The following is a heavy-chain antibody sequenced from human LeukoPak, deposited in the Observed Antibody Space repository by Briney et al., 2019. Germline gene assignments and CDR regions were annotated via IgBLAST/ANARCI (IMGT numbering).Heavy chain of an antibody. CDR3: ARDVGYDSSGYPSSGYFQH. V-gene: IGHV3-11*01. D-gene: IGHD3-22*01. Sequence: GGSLRLSCAASGFTFSNYYMSWIRQAPGKGLEWGSYISSSGSTIYYADSVKGRFTISRDNAKNSLYLQMNSLRAEDTAVYYCARDVGYDSSGYPSSGYFQHWGQGTLVTVSS. CDR1: GFTFSNYY. J-gene: IGHJ1*01. CDR2: ISSSGSTI.